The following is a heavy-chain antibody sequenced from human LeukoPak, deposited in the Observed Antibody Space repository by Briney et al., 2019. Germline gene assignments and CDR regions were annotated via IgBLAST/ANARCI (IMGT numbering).Heavy chain of an antibody. D-gene: IGHD4-4*01. CDR2: ISGSGDST. J-gene: IGHJ6*02. CDR3: ARTVPGLYYYYYYGMDV. V-gene: IGHV3-23*01. CDR1: GFTFSTYA. Sequence: GGSLRLSCAASGFTFSTYAVNWVRQAPGKGLEWVSTISGSGDSTYYADSVKGRFTISRDNSKNTLYLQMNSLRAEDTAVYYCARTVPGLYYYYYYGMDVWGQGTTVTVSS.